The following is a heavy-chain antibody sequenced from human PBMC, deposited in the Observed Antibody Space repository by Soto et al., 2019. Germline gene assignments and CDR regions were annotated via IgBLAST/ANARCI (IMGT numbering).Heavy chain of an antibody. D-gene: IGHD2-15*01. J-gene: IGHJ6*02. CDR3: ARVGDCSGGSCFSRYYYHGMDV. CDR2: IDPSDSYI. CDR1: GYSLATYW. Sequence: GESLKISCKSSGYSLATYWITWVRQMPGKGLEWMGRIDPSDSYINYSPSFQGRVTISADKSLNTAYLQWSSLEASDTAMYYCARVGDCSGGSCFSRYYYHGMDVWGQGTTVTVSS. V-gene: IGHV5-10-1*01.